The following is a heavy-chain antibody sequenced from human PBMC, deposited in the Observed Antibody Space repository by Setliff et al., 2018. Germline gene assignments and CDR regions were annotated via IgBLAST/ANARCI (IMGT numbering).Heavy chain of an antibody. Sequence: ASVKVSCKSSGYTFTSYGVSWVRQAPGQGLEWMGWVNPYNGDTKNAQKFQGRVAMTRDTSTSTVYMEVISLRSEDTAVYFCARDRFYNSWSGTSITAPHDAFDIWGQGTMVTVS. CDR3: ARDRFYNSWSGTSITAPHDAFDI. D-gene: IGHD3-3*01. V-gene: IGHV1-18*01. J-gene: IGHJ3*02. CDR1: GYTFTSYG. CDR2: VNPYNGDT.